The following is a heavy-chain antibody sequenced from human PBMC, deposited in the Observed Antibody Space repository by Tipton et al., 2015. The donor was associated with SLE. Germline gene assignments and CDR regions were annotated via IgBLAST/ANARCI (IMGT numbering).Heavy chain of an antibody. CDR2: IYYSGST. D-gene: IGHD3-22*01. CDR1: GGSISSPY. Sequence: TLSLTCTVSGGSISSPYWSWIRQPPGKGLEWIGYIYYSGSTNYNPSLKSRVTISVDTSKNQFSLKLSSVTAADTAVYYCARDRITMIDYWGQGTPVTVSS. CDR3: ARDRITMIDY. V-gene: IGHV4-59*11. J-gene: IGHJ4*02.